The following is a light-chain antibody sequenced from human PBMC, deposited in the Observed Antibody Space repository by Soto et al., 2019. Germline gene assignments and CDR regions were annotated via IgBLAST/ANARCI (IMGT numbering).Light chain of an antibody. Sequence: EIVLTQSPVTLSLSPGERATLSCRASQSVTNSLAWYQQKPGQAPRLLVYDASNRATGIPTRFSGSGSGTDFTLTISNLEPEDFAVYYCQQHISWPLTVGGGTKV. J-gene: IGKJ4*01. V-gene: IGKV3-11*01. CDR2: DAS. CDR3: QQHISWPLT. CDR1: QSVTNS.